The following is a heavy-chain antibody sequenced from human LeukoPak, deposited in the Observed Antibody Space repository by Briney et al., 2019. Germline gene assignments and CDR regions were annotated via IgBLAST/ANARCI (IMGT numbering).Heavy chain of an antibody. Sequence: SETLSLTCTVSGGSISSYYWSWIRQPPGKGLEWIGYIYYSGSTNYNPSLKSRVTISVDTSKNQFSLKLSSVTAADTAVYYCARDGAHWGSPFDYWGQETLVTVS. CDR3: ARDGAHWGSPFDY. CDR2: IYYSGST. D-gene: IGHD7-27*01. V-gene: IGHV4-59*12. J-gene: IGHJ4*02. CDR1: GGSISSYY.